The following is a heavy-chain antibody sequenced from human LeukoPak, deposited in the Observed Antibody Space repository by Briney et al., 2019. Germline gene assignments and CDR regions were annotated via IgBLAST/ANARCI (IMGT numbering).Heavy chain of an antibody. CDR1: AF. D-gene: IGHD6-13*01. CDR3: AKSRQQPLADY. Sequence: GGSLRLSCAASAFVRQAPGKGLEWVSVITGSGDSRFYADSVKGRFTISRDNSKNTLYLQMNSLRAEDTAVYYCAKSRQQPLADYWGQGTLVTVSS. J-gene: IGHJ4*02. CDR2: ITGSGDSR. V-gene: IGHV3-23*01.